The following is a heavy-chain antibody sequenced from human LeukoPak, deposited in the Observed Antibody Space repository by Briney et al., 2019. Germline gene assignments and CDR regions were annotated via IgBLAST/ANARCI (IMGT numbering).Heavy chain of an antibody. CDR2: IYHSGST. V-gene: IGHV4-31*03. Sequence: SETLSLTCTVSGGSIRSTNYYWSWIRQDPAKGLEWIGYIYHSGSTYYNPALKSRVTISLDTSKNQFSLKLRSVTAADTAVYYCTRANYYDSTGYLPVVFPSDYWGQGTLVTVSS. CDR3: TRANYYDSTGYLPVVFPSDY. J-gene: IGHJ4*02. CDR1: GGSIRSTNYY. D-gene: IGHD3-22*01.